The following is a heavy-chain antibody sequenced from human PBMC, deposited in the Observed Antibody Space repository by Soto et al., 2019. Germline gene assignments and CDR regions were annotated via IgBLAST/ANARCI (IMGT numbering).Heavy chain of an antibody. D-gene: IGHD4-17*01. J-gene: IGHJ5*02. V-gene: IGHV1-8*01. CDR3: ARGMKYGDYSRWFEP. Sequence: QVQLVQSGAEVKKPGASVKVSCKASGYIFTNYDINWVRQATGQGLEYLGWINPNSGNTGYVQKFQGRDTMTRNNFINTAYMGLNSLRSEDTAVYYCARGMKYGDYSRWFEPWGQGHLVTVSS. CDR1: GYIFTNYD. CDR2: INPNSGNT.